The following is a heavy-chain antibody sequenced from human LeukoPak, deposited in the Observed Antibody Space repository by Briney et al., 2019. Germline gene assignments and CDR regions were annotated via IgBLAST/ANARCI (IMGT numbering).Heavy chain of an antibody. J-gene: IGHJ2*01. CDR3: AKGRRDGSGSLLNDL. D-gene: IGHD3-10*01. CDR1: GFTFSNYN. CDR2: ISAVGDTI. Sequence: GGSLRLSCAASGFTFSNYNTNWVRQPPGKLLEWVSSISAVGDTIFYADSVKGRFTLSRDNSKSTLYLQVNSLRAEDSAIYYCAKGRRDGSGSLLNDLWGRGTLVTVSS. V-gene: IGHV3-23*01.